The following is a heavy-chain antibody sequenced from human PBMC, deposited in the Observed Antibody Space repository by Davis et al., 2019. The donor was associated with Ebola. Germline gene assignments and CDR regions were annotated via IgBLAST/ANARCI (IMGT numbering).Heavy chain of an antibody. CDR1: GFTFSSYS. V-gene: IGHV3-21*01. CDR3: ALSPTPLGYYYMDV. D-gene: IGHD1-26*01. Sequence: GGSLRLSCAASGFTFSSYSMNWVRQAPGKGLEWVSSISSSSSYIYYADSVKGRFTISRDNAKNSLYLQMNSLRAEDTAVYYCALSPTPLGYYYMDVWGKGTTVTVSS. CDR2: ISSSSSYI. J-gene: IGHJ6*03.